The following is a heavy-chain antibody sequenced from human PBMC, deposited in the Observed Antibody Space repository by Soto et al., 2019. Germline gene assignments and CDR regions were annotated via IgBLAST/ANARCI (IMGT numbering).Heavy chain of an antibody. D-gene: IGHD6-13*01. CDR1: GYTFTSYY. V-gene: IGHV1-46*01. CDR2: INPSGGST. CDR3: ARRNGVPVGSSSWYQGWFDP. Sequence: QVQLVQSGAEVKKPGASVKVSCKASGYTFTSYYMHWVRQAPGQGLEWMGIINPSGGSTSYAQKFQGRVTMTRDTSTSTVYMELSSLRSEDTAVYYCARRNGVPVGSSSWYQGWFDPWGQGTLVTVSS. J-gene: IGHJ5*02.